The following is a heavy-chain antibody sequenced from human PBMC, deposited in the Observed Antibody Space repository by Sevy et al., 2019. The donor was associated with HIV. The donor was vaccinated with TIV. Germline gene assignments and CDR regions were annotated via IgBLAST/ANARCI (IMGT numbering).Heavy chain of an antibody. CDR1: GFSFSSDA. CDR2: VSASGGST. D-gene: IGHD3-3*01. Sequence: GGFLRLSCVGSGFSFSSDAMSWVRQAPGKGLQWVATVSASGGSTYYADSVRGRFSITRDNSKNTLYVKMNSLRAEDTAVYYCARDAGGGYYDPWSGYLEFDPWGQGTLVTVSS. V-gene: IGHV3-23*01. CDR3: ARDAGGGYYDPWSGYLEFDP. J-gene: IGHJ5*02.